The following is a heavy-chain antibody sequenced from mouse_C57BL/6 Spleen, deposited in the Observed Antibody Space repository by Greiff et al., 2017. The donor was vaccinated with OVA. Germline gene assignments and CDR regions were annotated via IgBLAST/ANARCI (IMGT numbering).Heavy chain of an antibody. CDR1: GYAFSSSW. V-gene: IGHV1-82*01. CDR2: IYPGDGDT. CDR3: ARCYDGYEEMDY. J-gene: IGHJ4*01. Sequence: QVQLQQSGPELVKPGASVKISCKASGYAFSSSWMNWVKQRPGKGLEWIGRIYPGDGDTNYNGKFKGKATLTADKSSSTAYMQLSSLTSEDSAVYFCARCYDGYEEMDYWGQGTSVTVSS. D-gene: IGHD2-3*01.